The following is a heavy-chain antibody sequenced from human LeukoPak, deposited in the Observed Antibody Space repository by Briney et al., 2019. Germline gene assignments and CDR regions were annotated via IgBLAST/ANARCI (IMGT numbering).Heavy chain of an antibody. V-gene: IGHV3-11*01. CDR2: ISGRGFSM. Sequence: GGSLRLSCAASGFSFNESYMTWNRQAPGKGLEWVAYISGRGFSMYYADSVKGRFTISRDNARNSLYLNMSSLRADDTAVYYCARGKRRFDYWGQGTLVTASS. CDR3: ARGKRRFDY. CDR1: GFSFNESY. J-gene: IGHJ4*02.